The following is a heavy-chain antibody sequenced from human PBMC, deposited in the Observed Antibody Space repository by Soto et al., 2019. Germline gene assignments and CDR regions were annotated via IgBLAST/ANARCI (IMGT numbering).Heavy chain of an antibody. V-gene: IGHV4-39*01. CDR3: ARSEVDRNIVLNDSYYFDY. D-gene: IGHD2-8*01. J-gene: IGHJ4*02. Sequence: SETLSLTCTVSGGSISSSSYYWGWIRQPPGKGLEWIGSIYYSGSTYYNPSLKGRVTISVDTSKNQFSLKLSSVTSADTAVYYCARSEVDRNIVLNDSYYFDYWGQGTLVTVSS. CDR2: IYYSGST. CDR1: GGSISSSSYY.